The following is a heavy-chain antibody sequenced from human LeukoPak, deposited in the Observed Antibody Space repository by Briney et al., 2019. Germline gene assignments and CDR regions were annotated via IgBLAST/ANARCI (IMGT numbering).Heavy chain of an antibody. D-gene: IGHD6-19*01. J-gene: IGHJ4*02. V-gene: IGHV3-7*01. CDR2: IKQDGSEE. CDR3: VRDYGYNSGWFGAPLDY. Sequence: GGSLRLSCAASGFSPSMFWMTWVRQAPGKGLEWVASIKQDGSEEHYVDSVKGQFTISRDNTKNSVYLQMNNLRDEDTAAYYCVRDYGYNSGWFGAPLDYWGQGTLVTVSS. CDR1: GFSPSMFW.